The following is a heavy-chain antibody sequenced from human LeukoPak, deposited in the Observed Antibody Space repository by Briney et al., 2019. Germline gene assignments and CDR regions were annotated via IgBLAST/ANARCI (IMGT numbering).Heavy chain of an antibody. J-gene: IGHJ3*02. V-gene: IGHV3-23*01. CDR1: GFTFSSYA. D-gene: IGHD6-6*01. CDR2: ISGSGGST. Sequence: GGSLRLSCAASGFTFSSYAMSWVRQAPGKGLEWVSAISGSGGSTYYADSVKGRFTISRDNSKNTLYLQINSLRAEDTAVYYCAKYSLEYSSAVGAFDIWGQGTMVTVSS. CDR3: AKYSLEYSSAVGAFDI.